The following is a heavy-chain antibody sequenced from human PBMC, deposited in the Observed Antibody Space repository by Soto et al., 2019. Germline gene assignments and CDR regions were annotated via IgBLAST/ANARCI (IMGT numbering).Heavy chain of an antibody. J-gene: IGHJ6*02. CDR2: ISGSGADT. Sequence: GGSLRLSCAASGFTFSNYAMSWVRQAPGKGLEWVSTISGSGADTYYADSVKGRFTISRDNSENTLYLQLNSLRAEDTALYYYARGGCCRGWSTTNYYYYGIDVWGQGTTVTVSS. D-gene: IGHD6-19*01. CDR3: ARGGCCRGWSTTNYYYYGIDV. V-gene: IGHV3-23*01. CDR1: GFTFSNYA.